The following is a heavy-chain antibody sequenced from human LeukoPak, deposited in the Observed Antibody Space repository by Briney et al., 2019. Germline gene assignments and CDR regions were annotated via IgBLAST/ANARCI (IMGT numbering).Heavy chain of an antibody. J-gene: IGHJ4*02. CDR1: GYTFTGYY. CDR3: ATSLGYCSSTSCRDGGY. CDR2: INPNSGGT. D-gene: IGHD2-2*01. V-gene: IGHV1-2*02. Sequence: ASVKVSCKASGYTFTGYYMHLVRQAPGQGLEWMGWINPNSGGTNYAQKFQGRVTMTRDTSISTAYMELSRLRSDDTAVYYCATSLGYCSSTSCRDGGYWGQGTLVTVSS.